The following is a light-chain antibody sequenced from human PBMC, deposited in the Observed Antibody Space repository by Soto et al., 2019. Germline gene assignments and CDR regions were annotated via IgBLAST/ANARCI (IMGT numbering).Light chain of an antibody. V-gene: IGKV3-20*01. CDR1: QRCSSTY. J-gene: IGKJ3*01. CDR2: GAS. CDR3: QQYASSPPGFT. Sequence: EIVVTTSPGTLSLFPGERATISCRASQRCSSTYVAWYRQKPGQPPRLLIYGASKRATGVPDRVSGSGSGTDVTLTINRREHEDFAVYYCQQYASSPPGFTFGPGNKVDIK.